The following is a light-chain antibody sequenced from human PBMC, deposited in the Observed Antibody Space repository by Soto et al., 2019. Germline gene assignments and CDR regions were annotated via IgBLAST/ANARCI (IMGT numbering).Light chain of an antibody. Sequence: QSALTQPPSASGSLGQSVTISCTGTSSDVGGYNYVSWCQQHPGKAPKLLIYDVSHRPSGVPDRFSGSKSGNTASLTVSGLQAEDEADYYCSSYAGSNNLVFGTGTKLTVL. CDR2: DVS. CDR1: SSDVGGYNY. V-gene: IGLV2-8*01. CDR3: SSYAGSNNLV. J-gene: IGLJ1*01.